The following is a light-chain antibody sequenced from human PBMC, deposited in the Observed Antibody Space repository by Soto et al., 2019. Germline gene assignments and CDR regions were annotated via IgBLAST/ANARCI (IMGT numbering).Light chain of an antibody. CDR1: QSISSY. J-gene: IGKJ5*01. CDR3: QQSYSTPIT. V-gene: IGKV1-39*01. CDR2: TAS. Sequence: DIQMTQSPSSLSSSVGDRFTITFLASQSISSYLNWYQQKPGKAPKLLIYTASSLQSGVPSRFSGSGSGTDFTLTISSLQPEDFATYYCQQSYSTPITFGQGTRLEIK.